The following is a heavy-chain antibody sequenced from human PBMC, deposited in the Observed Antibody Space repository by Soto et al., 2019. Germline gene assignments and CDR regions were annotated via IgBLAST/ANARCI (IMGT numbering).Heavy chain of an antibody. J-gene: IGHJ6*02. CDR2: IAYDGSLK. D-gene: IGHD3-10*01. V-gene: IGHV3-30*18. CDR3: AKDLKVSGSHYGTLNYYYGMDV. CDR1: GFTFSSYG. Sequence: QVQLVESGGGVVQPGGTLRLSCAASGFTFSSYGMQWVRQAPGKGLEWVAVIAYDGSLKYYVDSVKGRFTISRDNSKNTLYLQINSLRAEYTAVYYCAKDLKVSGSHYGTLNYYYGMDVWGQGTTVSVSS.